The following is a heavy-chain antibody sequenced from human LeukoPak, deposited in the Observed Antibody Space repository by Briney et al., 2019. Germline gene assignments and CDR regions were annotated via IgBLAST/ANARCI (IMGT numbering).Heavy chain of an antibody. CDR2: IYYSGST. CDR1: GGSISSGDYY. D-gene: IGHD2-2*01. CDR3: ATAPPYYCSSTSCSREPIYFDY. V-gene: IGHV4-30-4*01. J-gene: IGHJ4*02. Sequence: SQTLSLTCTVSGGSISSGDYYWSWIRQPPGKGLEWIGYIYYSGSTYYNPSLKSRVTISVDTSKNQFSLKLSSVTAADTAVYYCATAPPYYCSSTSCSREPIYFDYWGQGTLVTVSS.